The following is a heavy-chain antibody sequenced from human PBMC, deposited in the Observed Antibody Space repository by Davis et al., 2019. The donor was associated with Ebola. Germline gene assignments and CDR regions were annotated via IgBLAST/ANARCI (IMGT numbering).Heavy chain of an antibody. Sequence: GESLKISCAASGFTFSTYAMSWVRQTPGKGLEWVASIGGSGRPTYYADSVRGRFTISRDNAKNTLFLQMNSLRADDTAVYYCARDVAGRAGYWGQGTLVTVSS. CDR1: GFTFSTYA. CDR3: ARDVAGRAGY. J-gene: IGHJ4*02. D-gene: IGHD1-14*01. V-gene: IGHV3-23*01. CDR2: IGGSGRPT.